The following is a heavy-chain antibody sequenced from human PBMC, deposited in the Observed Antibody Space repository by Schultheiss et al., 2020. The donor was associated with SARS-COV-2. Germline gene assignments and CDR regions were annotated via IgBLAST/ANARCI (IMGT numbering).Heavy chain of an antibody. CDR3: AKDPSRGYDITGFDY. CDR1: GFTFSSYW. Sequence: GGSLRLSCAASGFTFSSYWMHWVRQAPGKGLVWVSRINSDGSSTSYADSVKGRFTISRDNAKNTLYLQMNSLRAEDTAVYYCAKDPSRGYDITGFDYWGQGTLVTVSS. CDR2: INSDGSST. J-gene: IGHJ4*02. D-gene: IGHD5-12*01. V-gene: IGHV3-74*01.